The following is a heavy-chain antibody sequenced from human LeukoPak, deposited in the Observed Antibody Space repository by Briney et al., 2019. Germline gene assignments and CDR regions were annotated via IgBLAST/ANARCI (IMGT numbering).Heavy chain of an antibody. CDR2: ISGSGGST. Sequence: GGSLRLSCAASGFTFSSYAMSWVRQAPGKGLEWVSAISGSGGSTYYADSVKGRFTISRDNSKNTLYLQMDSLRAEDTAVYYCVREIGPWAVAGPFDYWGQGTLVTVSS. CDR1: GFTFSSYA. V-gene: IGHV3-23*01. CDR3: VREIGPWAVAGPFDY. D-gene: IGHD6-19*01. J-gene: IGHJ4*02.